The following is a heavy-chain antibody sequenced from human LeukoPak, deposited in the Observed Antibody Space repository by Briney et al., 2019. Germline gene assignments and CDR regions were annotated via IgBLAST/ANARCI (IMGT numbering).Heavy chain of an antibody. CDR3: ATMGLYQLLEYYFDY. V-gene: IGHV1-24*01. CDR2: FDPEDGET. D-gene: IGHD2-2*01. J-gene: IGHJ4*02. Sequence: GASVKVSCKASGYTFTSYGISWVRQAPGQGLEWMGGFDPEDGETIYAQKFQGRVTMTEDTSTDTAYMELSSLRSEDTAVYYCATMGLYQLLEYYFDYWGQGTLVTVSS. CDR1: GYTFTSYG.